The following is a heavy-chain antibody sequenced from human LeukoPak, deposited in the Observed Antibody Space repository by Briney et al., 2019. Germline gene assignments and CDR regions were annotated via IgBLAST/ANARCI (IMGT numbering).Heavy chain of an antibody. Sequence: GGSLRLSCAASGFTFSSYGMHWVRQAPGKGLEWVAVIWYDGSNKYYADSVKGRFTISRDNSKNTLYLQMNSLRAEDSAVYYCARGYGDYYYYYYGMDVWGQGTTVTVSS. CDR2: IWYDGSNK. D-gene: IGHD4-17*01. CDR1: GFTFSSYG. V-gene: IGHV3-33*01. J-gene: IGHJ6*02. CDR3: ARGYGDYYYYYYGMDV.